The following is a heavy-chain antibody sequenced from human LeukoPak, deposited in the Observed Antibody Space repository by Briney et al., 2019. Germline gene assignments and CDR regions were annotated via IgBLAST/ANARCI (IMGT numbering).Heavy chain of an antibody. D-gene: IGHD3-3*01. Sequence: ASVKVSRKASGGTFSSYAISWVRQAPGQGLEWMGRIIPILGIANYAQKFQGRVTITADKSTSTAYMELSSLRSEDTAVYYCASGYDFWSGYYYYYGMDVWGQGTTVTVSS. CDR1: GGTFSSYA. J-gene: IGHJ6*02. CDR3: ASGYDFWSGYYYYYGMDV. V-gene: IGHV1-69*04. CDR2: IIPILGIA.